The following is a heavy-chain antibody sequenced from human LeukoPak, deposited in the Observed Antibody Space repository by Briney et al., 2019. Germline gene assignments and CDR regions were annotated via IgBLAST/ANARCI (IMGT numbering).Heavy chain of an antibody. D-gene: IGHD6-13*01. CDR3: AKSVAAAGRGLARVDY. CDR1: GFTFSIYN. Sequence: GGSLRLSCSASGFTFSIYNMNWVRQAPGKGLEWVSAISGSGGSTYYTDSVKGRSTISRDNSKNTLYLQMNSLRAEDTAVYYCAKSVAAAGRGLARVDYWGQGTLVTVSS. V-gene: IGHV3-23*01. J-gene: IGHJ4*02. CDR2: ISGSGGST.